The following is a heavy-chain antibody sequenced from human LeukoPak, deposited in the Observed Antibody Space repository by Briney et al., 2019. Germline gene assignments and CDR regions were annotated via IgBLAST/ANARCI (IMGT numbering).Heavy chain of an antibody. CDR1: GFTFSSYA. V-gene: IGHV3-30-3*01. Sequence: GRSLRLSCAASGFTFSSYAMHCVRQAPGKGLEWVAFISFDENKEYYVDSVKGRFTISRDNSKNTLYLQMISLRVDDTAVYYCARDMGYYGSGSYYTPYHWGQGTLVTVSS. J-gene: IGHJ4*02. CDR3: ARDMGYYGSGSYYTPYH. D-gene: IGHD3-10*01. CDR2: ISFDENKE.